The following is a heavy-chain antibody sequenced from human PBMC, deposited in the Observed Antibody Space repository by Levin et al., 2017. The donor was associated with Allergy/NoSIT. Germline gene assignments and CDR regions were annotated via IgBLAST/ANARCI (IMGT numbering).Heavy chain of an antibody. V-gene: IGHV3-53*01. J-gene: IGHJ4*02. CDR1: GFTVSTSY. CDR3: ARATRLTEEFDF. Sequence: LSLTCAASGFTVSTSYMSWVRQAPGKGLEWVSVIYADGSSYHADSVKGRFTMSRDTSKSTLYLQMNSLRAEDTAVYYCARATRLTEEFDFWGQGTLVTVSS. CDR2: IYADGSS. D-gene: IGHD5-12*01.